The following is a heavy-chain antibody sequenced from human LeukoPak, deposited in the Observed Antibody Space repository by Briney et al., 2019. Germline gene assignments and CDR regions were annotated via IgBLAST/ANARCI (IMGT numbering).Heavy chain of an antibody. CDR3: ARGSVYFDY. Sequence: ASVKVSCKASGGTFSSYAISRVRQAPGQGLEWMGRIIPIFGIANYAQKFQGRVTITADKSTSTAYMELSSLRSEDTAVYYCARGSVYFDYWGQGTLVTVSS. D-gene: IGHD1-14*01. V-gene: IGHV1-69*04. CDR1: GGTFSSYA. J-gene: IGHJ4*02. CDR2: IIPIFGIA.